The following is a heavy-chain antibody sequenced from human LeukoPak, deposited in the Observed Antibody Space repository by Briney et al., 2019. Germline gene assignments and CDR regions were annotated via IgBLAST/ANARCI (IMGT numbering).Heavy chain of an antibody. J-gene: IGHJ4*02. CDR1: GFAFTNVW. CDR2: INEDGTGK. V-gene: IGHV3-7*04. CDR3: ARVGTGVFDY. D-gene: IGHD1-1*01. Sequence: SGGSLRLSCAASGFAFTNVWMSWARQAPGKGLEWLANINEDGTGKYYVDSVKGRFTISRDNAKNSLDLQMNSLRDEDTAVYYCARVGTGVFDYWGQGTLVTVSS.